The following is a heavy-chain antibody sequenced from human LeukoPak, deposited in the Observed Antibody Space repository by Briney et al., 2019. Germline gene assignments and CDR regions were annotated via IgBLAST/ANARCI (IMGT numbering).Heavy chain of an antibody. Sequence: GGSLRLSCAASGFTFSSYGMSWVRQAPGKGLEWVSAISGSGGSTYYADSVKGRFTISRDNSKNKLYLQMNSLRVEDTAVYYCAKESEAHHPVGDFDYWGQGTLVTVSS. CDR1: GFTFSSYG. V-gene: IGHV3-23*01. CDR3: AKESEAHHPVGDFDY. D-gene: IGHD1-26*01. CDR2: ISGSGGST. J-gene: IGHJ4*02.